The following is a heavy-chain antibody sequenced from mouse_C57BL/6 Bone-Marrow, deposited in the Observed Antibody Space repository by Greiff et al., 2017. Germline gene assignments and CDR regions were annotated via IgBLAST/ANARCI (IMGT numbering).Heavy chain of an antibody. J-gene: IGHJ2*01. CDR2: ISSGSRTI. CDR3: ASDYYGSSSYFDY. D-gene: IGHD1-1*01. Sequence: EVQLEESGGGLVKPGGSLKLSCAASGFPFTDYGIHCVRQAPWKGLEWIAYISSGSRTIYYADTVKGRFPLSRDNAKNTLFLQMTSLRSEDTAMYYCASDYYGSSSYFDYGGQGTTLTVSS. V-gene: IGHV5-17*01. CDR1: GFPFTDYG.